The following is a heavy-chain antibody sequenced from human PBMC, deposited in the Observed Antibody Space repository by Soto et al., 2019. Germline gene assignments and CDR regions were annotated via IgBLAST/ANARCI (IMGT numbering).Heavy chain of an antibody. J-gene: IGHJ6*02. Sequence: ASVKVSCKASGGTFSSYTISWVRQAPGQGLEWMGRIIPILGIANYAQKFQGRVTITADKSTSTAYMELSSLRSEDTAVYYCAVAGTGGLDYYYYGMDVWGQGTTVTVS. CDR2: IIPILGIA. D-gene: IGHD6-19*01. V-gene: IGHV1-69*02. CDR3: AVAGTGGLDYYYYGMDV. CDR1: GGTFSSYT.